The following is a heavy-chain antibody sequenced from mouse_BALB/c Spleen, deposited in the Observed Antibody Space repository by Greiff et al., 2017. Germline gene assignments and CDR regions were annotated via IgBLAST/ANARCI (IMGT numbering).Heavy chain of an antibody. D-gene: IGHD4-1*01. CDR3: ARHGGASWDGWFDY. CDR1: GFTFSSYT. Sequence: EVHLVESGGGLVQPGGSLKLSCAASGFTFSSYTMSWVRQTPEKRLEWVAYISTGGGSTYYPDTVKGRFTISRDNAKNTLYLQMSSLKSEDTAMYYCARHGGASWDGWFDYWGQGTTLTVSS. CDR2: ISTGGGST. J-gene: IGHJ2*01. V-gene: IGHV5-12-2*01.